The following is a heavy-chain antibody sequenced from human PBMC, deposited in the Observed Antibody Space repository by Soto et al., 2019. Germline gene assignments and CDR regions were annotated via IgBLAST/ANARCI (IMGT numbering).Heavy chain of an antibody. CDR1: GFTFSSYS. V-gene: IGHV3-21*01. J-gene: IGHJ5*02. CDR3: ASQGYKNSNTGGRNNWFDP. D-gene: IGHD4-4*01. CDR2: ISSSSSYI. Sequence: GGSLRLSCAASGFTFSSYSMNWVRQAPGKGLEWVSSISSSSSYIYYADSVKGRFTISRDNAKNSLYLQMNSLRAEDTAVYYCASQGYKNSNTGGRNNWFDPWGQGTLVTVSS.